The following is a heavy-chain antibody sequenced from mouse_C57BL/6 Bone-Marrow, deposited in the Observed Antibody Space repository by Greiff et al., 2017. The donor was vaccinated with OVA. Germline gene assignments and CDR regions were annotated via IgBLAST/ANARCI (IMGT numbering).Heavy chain of an antibody. CDR1: GYTFTNYW. V-gene: IGHV1-63*01. CDR2: IYPGGGYT. CDR3: ARGTGPLKVYFDY. D-gene: IGHD4-1*01. J-gene: IGHJ2*01. Sequence: QVQLKESGAELVRPGTSVKMSCKASGYTFTNYWIGWAQQRPGHGLEWIGDIYPGGGYTNYNEKFKGKATLTADKSSSTAYMQFSSLTSEDSAIYYCARGTGPLKVYFDYWGQGTTLTVSS.